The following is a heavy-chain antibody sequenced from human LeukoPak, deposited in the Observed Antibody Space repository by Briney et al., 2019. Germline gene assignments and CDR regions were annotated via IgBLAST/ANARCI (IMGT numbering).Heavy chain of an antibody. V-gene: IGHV3-48*01. D-gene: IGHD3-22*01. CDR2: ISSSSTI. CDR1: GFTFSSYG. J-gene: IGHJ4*02. CDR3: ARVLRYYYDSSGSFDY. Sequence: PGGSLRLSCAASGFTFSSYGMNWVRQAPGKGLEWVSYISSSSTIYYADSVKGRFTISRDNAKNSLYLQMNSLRAEDTAVYYCARVLRYYYDSSGSFDYWGQGTLVTVSS.